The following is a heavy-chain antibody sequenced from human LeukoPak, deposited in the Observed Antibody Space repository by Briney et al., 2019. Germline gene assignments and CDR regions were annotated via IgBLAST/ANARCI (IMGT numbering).Heavy chain of an antibody. CDR3: ARDSGYCSGGSCYRFDY. CDR2: IYHSGST. CDR1: GYSISSGYY. D-gene: IGHD2-15*01. V-gene: IGHV4-38-2*02. Sequence: SETLSLTCTVSGYSISSGYYWGWIRQPPGKGLEWIGSIYHSGSTYYNPSLKSRVTISVDTSKNQFSLKLSSVTAADTAVYYCARDSGYCSGGSCYRFDYWGQGTLVTVSS. J-gene: IGHJ4*02.